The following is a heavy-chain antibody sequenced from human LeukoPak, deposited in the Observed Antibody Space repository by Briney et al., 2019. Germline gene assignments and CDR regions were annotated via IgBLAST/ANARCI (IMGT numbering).Heavy chain of an antibody. Sequence: ASVKVSCKASGGTFSSYAISWVRQAPGQGLEWMGRIIPILGIANYAQKFQGRVTITADKSTSTAYMELSSLRSEDTAVYYYARADGSGSYGPFDYWGQGTLVTVSS. CDR1: GGTFSSYA. CDR2: IIPILGIA. D-gene: IGHD3-10*01. J-gene: IGHJ4*02. V-gene: IGHV1-69*04. CDR3: ARADGSGSYGPFDY.